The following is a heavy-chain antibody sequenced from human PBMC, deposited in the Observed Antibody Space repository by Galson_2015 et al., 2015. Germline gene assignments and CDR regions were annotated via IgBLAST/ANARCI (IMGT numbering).Heavy chain of an antibody. V-gene: IGHV1-18*01. CDR2: ITTDHGDT. Sequence: SVKVSCKASGYTFTTFGISWVRQAPGQGLEWMGWITTDHGDTKYAHKFQDRVTMTTDTSTSTAYMELRSLRSDDTAVYYCARDSGYYGSATYGFNFYMDVRGTGTTVTVSS. CDR1: GYTFTTFG. CDR3: ARDSGYYGSATYGFNFYMDV. D-gene: IGHD3-10*01. J-gene: IGHJ6*03.